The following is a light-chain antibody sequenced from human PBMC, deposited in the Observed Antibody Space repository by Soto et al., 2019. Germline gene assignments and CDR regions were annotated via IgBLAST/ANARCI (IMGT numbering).Light chain of an antibody. CDR3: QQDGNSPPT. CDR1: QSVSSNY. CDR2: GAS. Sequence: EIVLTQSPGTLSLSPGERATLSCRASQSVSSNYLAWYQRKPGQAPRLLIYGASSRTSDITNRFSGSGAGTDLTLTITRLEPEDFAVYYCQQDGNSPPTVGQGTKGEI. J-gene: IGKJ1*01. V-gene: IGKV3-20*01.